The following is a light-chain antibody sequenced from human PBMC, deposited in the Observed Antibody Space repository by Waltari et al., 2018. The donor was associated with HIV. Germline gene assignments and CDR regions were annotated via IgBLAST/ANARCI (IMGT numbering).Light chain of an antibody. J-gene: IGKJ2*01. CDR3: HQYGASPRT. CDR1: QSVTSSH. Sequence: EIVLTQSPGTLSFSPGERATLSCRASQSVTSSHLAWYQQRPGQSPRLLIYGASSRANSIPDRFSGSGSGTEFTLTITRLEPEDFAVYYCHQYGASPRTFGQGTKLEIK. CDR2: GAS. V-gene: IGKV3-20*01.